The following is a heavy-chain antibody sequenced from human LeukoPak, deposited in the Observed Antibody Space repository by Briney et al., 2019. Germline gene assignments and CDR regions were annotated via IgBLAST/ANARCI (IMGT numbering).Heavy chain of an antibody. D-gene: IGHD5-18*01. Sequence: PGGSLRLSCAASGFTFSRYGLHWVRQAPGKGLEWVAFIQYDGSYKYYADSVKGRFTVSRDSSKNTLYLQMNSLRAEDTALYYCAKDRGYSPGHELFEYGGQGTLVTVSS. CDR2: IQYDGSYK. CDR3: AKDRGYSPGHELFEY. V-gene: IGHV3-30*02. CDR1: GFTFSRYG. J-gene: IGHJ4*02.